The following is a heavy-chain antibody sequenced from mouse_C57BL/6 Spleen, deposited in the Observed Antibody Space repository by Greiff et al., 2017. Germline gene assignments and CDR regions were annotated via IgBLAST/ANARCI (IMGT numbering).Heavy chain of an antibody. V-gene: IGHV7-3*01. CDR1: GFTFTDYY. CDR3: ARGGTLDY. D-gene: IGHD3-3*01. Sequence: EVMLVESGGGLVQPGGSLSLSCAASGFTFTDYYMSWVRQPPGKALEWLGFIRNKANGYTTEYSASVKGRFTISRDNSQSILYLQMNALGDEDSATYYCARGGTLDYRGQGTTLTVSS. J-gene: IGHJ2*01. CDR2: IRNKANGYTT.